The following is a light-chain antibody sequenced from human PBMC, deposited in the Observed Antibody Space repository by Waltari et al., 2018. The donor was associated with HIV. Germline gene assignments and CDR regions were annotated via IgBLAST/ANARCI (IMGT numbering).Light chain of an antibody. CDR3: QTWDSSTVV. Sequence: SYELTQPPSVSVSPGQTASITCSGDNLGDKFVCWYQQKPGQSPVLVMYQDNKRPSGIPERFSGSNSGKTATLTISGTQAMDEADFYCQTWDSSTVVFGGGTKLTVL. CDR2: QDN. CDR1: NLGDKF. V-gene: IGLV3-1*01. J-gene: IGLJ2*01.